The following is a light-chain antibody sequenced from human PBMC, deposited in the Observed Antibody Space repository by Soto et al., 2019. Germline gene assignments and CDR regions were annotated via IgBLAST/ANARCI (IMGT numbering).Light chain of an antibody. J-gene: IGKJ1*01. Sequence: EIVLTQSPGTLSLSPGERATLSCRASQIVSSSYLAWYQQKPGQSPRLLIHGASSRATGIPDRFSGSGSGTDFTLTISRLEPEDFAVYYCQQYGSSPPTFGQGTKVEIK. CDR2: GAS. CDR1: QIVSSSY. V-gene: IGKV3-20*01. CDR3: QQYGSSPPT.